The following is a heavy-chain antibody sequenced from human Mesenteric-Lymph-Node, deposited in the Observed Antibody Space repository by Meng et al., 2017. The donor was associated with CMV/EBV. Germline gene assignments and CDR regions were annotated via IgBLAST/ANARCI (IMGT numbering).Heavy chain of an antibody. D-gene: IGHD3-3*01. CDR3: ARDGYDFWSGYYYYYGMDV. CDR1: GFTFSSYS. Sequence: ETLSLTCAASGFTFSSYSMNWVRQAPGKGLEWVSSISSSSSYIYYADSVKGRFTISRDNAKNSLYLQMNSLRAEDTAVYYCARDGYDFWSGYYYYYGMDVWGQGTTVTVSS. J-gene: IGHJ6*02. V-gene: IGHV3-21*01. CDR2: ISSSSSYI.